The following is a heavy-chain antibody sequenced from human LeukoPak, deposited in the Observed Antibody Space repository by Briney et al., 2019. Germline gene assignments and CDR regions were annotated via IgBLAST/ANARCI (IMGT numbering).Heavy chain of an antibody. CDR2: IYYSGST. V-gene: IGHV4-39*01. J-gene: IGHJ4*02. CDR3: ARHIVGATPPDY. D-gene: IGHD1-26*01. Sequence: SETLSLTCTVSGGSISSSSYYWGWIRQPPGKGLEWIGSIYYSGSTYYNPSLKSRVTISVDTSKNQFSLKLSSVTAADAAVYYCARHIVGATPPDYWGQGTLVTVSS. CDR1: GGSISSSSYY.